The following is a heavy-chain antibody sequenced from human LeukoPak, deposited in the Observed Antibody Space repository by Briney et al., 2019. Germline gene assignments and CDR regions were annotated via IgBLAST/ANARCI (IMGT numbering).Heavy chain of an antibody. J-gene: IGHJ4*02. Sequence: PGGSLRLSCAASGFTFSSDAMSWVRQAPGKGLEWVSAISGSGASTYYADSVKGRFTISRDNCKNTLYLQMNSLRAEDTAVYYCATDLSGPLTYWGQGTLVTVSS. CDR1: GFTFSSDA. CDR3: ATDLSGPLTY. D-gene: IGHD1-26*01. V-gene: IGHV3-23*01. CDR2: ISGSGAST.